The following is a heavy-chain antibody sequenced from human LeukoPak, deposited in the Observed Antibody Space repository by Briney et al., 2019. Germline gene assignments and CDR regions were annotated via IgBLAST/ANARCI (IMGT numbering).Heavy chain of an antibody. CDR2: INPGGGST. D-gene: IGHD5-12*01. J-gene: IGHJ4*02. CDR1: GYTFTSYY. Sequence: ASVKVSCKASGYTFTSYYMHWVRQAPGQGLEWMGIINPGGGSTSYAQKFQGRVTLTKDTSTTTVYMELSSLRSEGTAVYYCARVGGDDSYYLDYWGQGTLVTVSS. V-gene: IGHV1-46*01. CDR3: ARVGGDDSYYLDY.